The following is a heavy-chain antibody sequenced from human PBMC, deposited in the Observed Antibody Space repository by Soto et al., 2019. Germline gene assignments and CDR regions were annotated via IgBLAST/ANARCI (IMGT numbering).Heavy chain of an antibody. D-gene: IGHD2-15*01. CDR1: GFTFSSYA. Sequence: QVQLVESGGGVVQPGRSLRLSCAANGFTFSSYAMHWVRQAPGKGLEWVAVISYDGNNKYYADSVKGRFTISRDNSKNTLXLQMNSLRTEDTAVXYCTRVPTGRAATPDFFDFWGQGTLVTVSS. CDR2: ISYDGNNK. V-gene: IGHV3-30-3*01. J-gene: IGHJ4*02. CDR3: TRVPTGRAATPDFFDF.